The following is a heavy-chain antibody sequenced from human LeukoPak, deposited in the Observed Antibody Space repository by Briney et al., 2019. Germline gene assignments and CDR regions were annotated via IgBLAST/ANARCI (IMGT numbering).Heavy chain of an antibody. Sequence: SSETLSLTCTVSGGSISSYYWSWIRQPPGKGLEWIGYIYYSGSTNYNPSLKSRVTISVDTSKNQFSLKLSSVTAADTAVYYCAREVDYYDSSGYASHFDYWGQGTLVTVSS. CDR2: IYYSGST. CDR1: GGSISSYY. D-gene: IGHD3-22*01. J-gene: IGHJ4*02. CDR3: AREVDYYDSSGYASHFDY. V-gene: IGHV4-59*12.